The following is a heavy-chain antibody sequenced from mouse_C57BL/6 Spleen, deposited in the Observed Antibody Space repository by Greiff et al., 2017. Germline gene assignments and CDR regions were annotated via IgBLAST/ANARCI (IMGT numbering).Heavy chain of an antibody. V-gene: IGHV5-15*04. CDR3: ARQGAAQAPMDY. CDR2: ISNLAYSI. Sequence: EVKVEESGGGLVQPGGSLKLSCAASGFTFSDYGMAWVRQAPRKGPEWVAFISNLAYSIYYADTVTGRFTISRENAKNPLYLEMSSLRAEDTAMYYCARQGAAQAPMDYWGQGTSVTVSS. J-gene: IGHJ4*01. CDR1: GFTFSDYG. D-gene: IGHD3-2*02.